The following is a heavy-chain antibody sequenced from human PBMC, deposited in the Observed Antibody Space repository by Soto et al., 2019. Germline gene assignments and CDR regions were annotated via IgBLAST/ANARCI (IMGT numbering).Heavy chain of an antibody. V-gene: IGHV3-30*18. CDR2: ISYDGSNK. J-gene: IGHJ6*02. CDR3: VKDGSSGWPYFYDMDV. Sequence: LRLSCAASGFTFSSYGMHWVRQAPGKGLEWVAVISYDGSNKYYADSVKGRFTISRDNSKNTLYLQMSSLRAEDTAVYYCVKDGSSGWPYFYDMDVWGQGTTVTVSS. D-gene: IGHD6-19*01. CDR1: GFTFSSYG.